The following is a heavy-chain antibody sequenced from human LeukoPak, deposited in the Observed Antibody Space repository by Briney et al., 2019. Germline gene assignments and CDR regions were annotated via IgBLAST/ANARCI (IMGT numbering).Heavy chain of an antibody. D-gene: IGHD3-22*01. CDR3: GRVYYDSNGGDAFDI. V-gene: IGHV4-61*02. CDR1: GGSISSATYY. J-gene: IGHJ3*02. Sequence: SETLSLTCTVSGGSISSATYYWSWIRQPAGKGLEWIGRIYTSGSTNYNPSLKSRVTISVDTSKNQFSLRLSSVTAADTAVYYCGRVYYDSNGGDAFDIWGQGTMVTVSS. CDR2: IYTSGST.